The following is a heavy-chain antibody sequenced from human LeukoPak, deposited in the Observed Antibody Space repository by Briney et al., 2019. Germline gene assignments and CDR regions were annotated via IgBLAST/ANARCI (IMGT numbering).Heavy chain of an antibody. CDR1: GYSISSGYY. CDR2: IHHSGST. D-gene: IGHD5-12*01. V-gene: IGHV4-38-2*02. J-gene: IGHJ4*02. Sequence: PSETLSLTCTVSGYSISSGYYWGWIRQPPGKGLEWIGSIHHSGSTYYNPSLKSRVTISVDTSKNQFSLKLSSVTAADTAVYYCAVASSFFDYWGQGTLVTVSS. CDR3: AVASSFFDY.